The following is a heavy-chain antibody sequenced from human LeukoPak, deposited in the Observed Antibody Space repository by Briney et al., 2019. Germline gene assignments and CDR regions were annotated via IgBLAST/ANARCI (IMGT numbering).Heavy chain of an antibody. CDR3: AREVPAVALDY. CDR2: ISSSSSYI. J-gene: IGHJ4*02. V-gene: IGHV3-21*01. D-gene: IGHD6-19*01. Sequence: GGTLRLSCAASGFTFSSYSMNWVRQAPGKGLEWVSSISSSSSYIYYADSVKGRFTISRDNAKNSLYLQMNSLRAEDTAVYYCAREVPAVALDYWGQGTLVTVSS. CDR1: GFTFSSYS.